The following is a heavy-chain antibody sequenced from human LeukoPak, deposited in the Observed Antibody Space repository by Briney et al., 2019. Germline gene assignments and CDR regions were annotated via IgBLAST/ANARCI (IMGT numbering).Heavy chain of an antibody. CDR2: VYFSGYA. CDR3: ARRGFFGSGNYYRPSSYFDL. Sequence: SETLSLTCTVSGDSFSSYYWSWIRQTPRRGLELIGYVYFSGYADYSPSLKSRVSMSVDKTKQKISLTLNSVTAADTAVYYCARRGFFGSGNYYRPSSYFDLWGRGALVIVSS. V-gene: IGHV4-59*08. J-gene: IGHJ2*01. CDR1: GDSFSSYY. D-gene: IGHD3-10*01.